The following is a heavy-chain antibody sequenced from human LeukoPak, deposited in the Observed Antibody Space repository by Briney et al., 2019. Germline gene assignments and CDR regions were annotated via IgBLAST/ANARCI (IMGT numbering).Heavy chain of an antibody. Sequence: PGGSLRLSCAASGFTFSSYAMSWVRQAPGKGLEWVSVISASGGVTFYADSVKGRFTISRDNSKNTLYLQMNSLRAGDTAVYYCAKAGRYWDFDYWGQGTLVTVSS. CDR3: AKAGRYWDFDY. V-gene: IGHV3-23*01. D-gene: IGHD1-26*01. CDR2: ISASGGVT. J-gene: IGHJ4*02. CDR1: GFTFSSYA.